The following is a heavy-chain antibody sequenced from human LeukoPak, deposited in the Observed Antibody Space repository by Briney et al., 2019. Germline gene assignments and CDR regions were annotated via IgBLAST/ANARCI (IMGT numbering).Heavy chain of an antibody. CDR2: IDHSGST. V-gene: IGHV4-34*01. D-gene: IGHD3-22*01. J-gene: IGHJ4*02. CDR3: ARGPPRDFGSSGFYYNY. Sequence: PGGSLRLSCAASGFTFSSYAMSWVRQSPGKGLEWIGEIDHSGSTNYNPSLKSRVTISEDMSKKQFSLKMSSLTAADTAVYYCARGPPRDFGSSGFYYNYWGQGTLVTVSS. CDR1: GFTFSSYA.